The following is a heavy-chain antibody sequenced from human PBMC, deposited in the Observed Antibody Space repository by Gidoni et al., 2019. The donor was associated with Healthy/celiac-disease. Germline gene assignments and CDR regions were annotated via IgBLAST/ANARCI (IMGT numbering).Heavy chain of an antibody. Sequence: EVQLVESGGGLVQPGGPLRLSCAAPGSPFSSYEMNWVRQAPGKGLEWVSYIRSSGSTIYYADSVKGRFTISRDNAKNSLYLQMNSLRAEDTAVYYCAREQLLFYGMDVWGQGTTVTVSS. D-gene: IGHD2-2*01. J-gene: IGHJ6*02. CDR3: AREQLLFYGMDV. V-gene: IGHV3-48*03. CDR1: GSPFSSYE. CDR2: IRSSGSTI.